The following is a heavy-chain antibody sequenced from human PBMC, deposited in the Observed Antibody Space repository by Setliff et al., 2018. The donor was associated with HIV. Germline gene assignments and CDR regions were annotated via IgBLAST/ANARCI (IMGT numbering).Heavy chain of an antibody. V-gene: IGHV3-48*01. D-gene: IGHD5-18*01. CDR3: ARDQLWSKATFDI. J-gene: IGHJ3*02. Sequence: GSLRLSCTASGFSLGDFMLTGVRQAPGKGLQWVSDSSPTSSSKLYAESVKGRFTISRDNAKNSLYLQMNSLRVEDTAVYYCARDQLWSKATFDIWGQGTMVTVSS. CDR2: SSPTSSSK. CDR1: GFSLGDFM.